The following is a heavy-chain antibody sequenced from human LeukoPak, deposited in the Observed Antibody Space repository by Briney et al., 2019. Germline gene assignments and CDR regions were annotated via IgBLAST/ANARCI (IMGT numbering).Heavy chain of an antibody. CDR3: ARGGMITFGGVIVEYYFAY. D-gene: IGHD3-16*02. CDR2: IIPIFGTA. V-gene: IGHV1-69*13. Sequence: ASVKVSCKASGGTFISYAISWVRQAPGQGLEWMGGIIPIFGTANNAQKLEGRVTITAGESTSTAYMELSSLRSEDTAVYYCARGGMITFGGVIVEYYFAYWGQGTLVTVSS. J-gene: IGHJ4*02. CDR1: GGTFISYA.